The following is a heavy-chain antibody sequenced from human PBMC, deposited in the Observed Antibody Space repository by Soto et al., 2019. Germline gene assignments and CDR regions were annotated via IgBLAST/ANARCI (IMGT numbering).Heavy chain of an antibody. CDR1: GGSISSGGYY. V-gene: IGHV4-31*03. CDR2: IYYSGST. J-gene: IGHJ4*02. D-gene: IGHD6-19*01. CDR3: AKDRSSGWYSY. Sequence: SETMSVTCTVSGGSISSGGYYWSWIRQHPGKGLEWIGYIYYSGSTYYNPSLKSRVTISVDTSKNQFSLKLSSVTAEDTAVYYCAKDRSSGWYSYWGQGTLVTVSS.